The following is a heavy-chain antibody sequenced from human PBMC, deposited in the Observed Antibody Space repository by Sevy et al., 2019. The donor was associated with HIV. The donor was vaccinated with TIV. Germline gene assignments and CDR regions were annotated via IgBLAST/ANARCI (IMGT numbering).Heavy chain of an antibody. V-gene: IGHV4-59*01. J-gene: IGHJ3*02. Sequence: SETLSLTCTVSGGSISSYYWSWIRQPPGKGLEWIGYIYYSGSTNYNPSLKSRVTISVDTSKNRFSLKLSSVTAADTAVYYCARLASCSGGSCYAGGAFDIWGQGTMVTVSS. CDR3: ARLASCSGGSCYAGGAFDI. CDR2: IYYSGST. CDR1: GGSISSYY. D-gene: IGHD2-15*01.